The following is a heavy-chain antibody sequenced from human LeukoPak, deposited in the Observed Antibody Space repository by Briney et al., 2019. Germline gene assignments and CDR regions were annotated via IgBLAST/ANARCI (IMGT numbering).Heavy chain of an antibody. D-gene: IGHD3-10*01. CDR1: GGTFSSYA. J-gene: IGHJ3*02. Sequence: SVKVSCKASGGTFSSYAISWVRQAPGQGLEWMGRIIPIFGTANYAQKFQGRVTITAGKSTSTAYMELSSLRSEDTAVYYCARLGEGDAFDIWGQGTMVTVSS. CDR2: IIPIFGTA. CDR3: ARLGEGDAFDI. V-gene: IGHV1-69*06.